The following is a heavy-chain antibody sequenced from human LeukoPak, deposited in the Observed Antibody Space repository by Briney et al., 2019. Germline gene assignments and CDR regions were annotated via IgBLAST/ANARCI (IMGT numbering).Heavy chain of an antibody. D-gene: IGHD5-18*01. J-gene: IGHJ4*02. V-gene: IGHV1-46*01. CDR3: ARDRGYSYGDY. CDR1: GYTFTSYY. Sequence: PGASVKVSCKASGYTFTSYYTHWVRQAPGQGLEWMGIIDPSGGSTSYAQKFQGRVTMTRDMSTSTVYMELSSLRSEDTAVYYCARDRGYSYGDYWGQGTLVTVSS. CDR2: IDPSGGST.